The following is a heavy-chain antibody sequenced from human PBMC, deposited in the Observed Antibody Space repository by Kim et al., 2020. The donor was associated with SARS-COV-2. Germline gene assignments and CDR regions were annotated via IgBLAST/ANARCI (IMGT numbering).Heavy chain of an antibody. D-gene: IGHD2-15*01. Sequence: SNPPPKSRVTISVDTAKNQFSRKRGSVTAADTAVYYCARGYGGNPGEHFDYWGQGTLVTVSS. V-gene: IGHV4-34*01. CDR3: ARGYGGNPGEHFDY. J-gene: IGHJ4*02.